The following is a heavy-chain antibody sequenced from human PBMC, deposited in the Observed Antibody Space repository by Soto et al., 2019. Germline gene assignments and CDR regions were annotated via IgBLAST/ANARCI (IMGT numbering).Heavy chain of an antibody. V-gene: IGHV3-74*01. D-gene: IGHD2-21*01. CDR3: ARRDQIAYYYGMDV. CDR2: INSDGSTT. Sequence: EVQLVESGGGLVQPGGSLRLSCAASGFTFSSYWMNWVRQAPGKGLVWVSGINSDGSTTGYVDSVKGRFTISRDNAKNTLYLQMNSLRAEDTAVYYCARRDQIAYYYGMDVWGQGTTVTVSS. CDR1: GFTFSSYW. J-gene: IGHJ6*02.